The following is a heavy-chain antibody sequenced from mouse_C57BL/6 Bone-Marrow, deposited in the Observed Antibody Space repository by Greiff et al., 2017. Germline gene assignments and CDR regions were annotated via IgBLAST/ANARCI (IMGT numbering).Heavy chain of an antibody. CDR1: GFSFNTYA. J-gene: IGHJ1*03. V-gene: IGHV10-1*01. CDR2: IRSKSNNYAT. Sequence: EVQGVESGGGLVQPKGSLKLSCAASGFSFNTYAMNWVRQAPGKGLEWVARIRSKSNNYATYYADSVKDRFTISRDDSESMLYLQMNNLKAEDTAMYYCVRHDSYWYFDVWGTGTTVTVSS. CDR3: VRHDSYWYFDV.